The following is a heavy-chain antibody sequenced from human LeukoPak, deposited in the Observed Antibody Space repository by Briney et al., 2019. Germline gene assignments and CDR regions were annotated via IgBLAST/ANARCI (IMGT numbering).Heavy chain of an antibody. CDR2: INPNSGGT. CDR3: ARANYYGSGSYDY. D-gene: IGHD3-10*01. Sequence: ASVKVSCKASGYTFTGYYMHWVRQAPGQGLVWMGWINPNSGGTNYAQKFQGRVTMTRDTSISTAYMELSRLRSDDTAVYYCARANYYGSGSYDYWGQGTLVTVSS. CDR1: GYTFTGYY. J-gene: IGHJ4*02. V-gene: IGHV1-2*02.